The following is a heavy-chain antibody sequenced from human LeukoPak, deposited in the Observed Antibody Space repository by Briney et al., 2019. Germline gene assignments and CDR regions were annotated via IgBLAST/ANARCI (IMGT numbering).Heavy chain of an antibody. CDR3: ARRLGYYGSGSYGEAFDY. CDR1: GGSFSGYY. Sequence: SETLSLTCAVYGGSFSGYYWSWIRQPPGKGLEWIGEINHSGSTNYNPSLKSRVTISVDTSKNQFSLKLSSVTAADTAVYYCARRLGYYGSGSYGEAFDYWGQGTLVTVSS. J-gene: IGHJ4*02. D-gene: IGHD3-10*01. V-gene: IGHV4-34*01. CDR2: INHSGST.